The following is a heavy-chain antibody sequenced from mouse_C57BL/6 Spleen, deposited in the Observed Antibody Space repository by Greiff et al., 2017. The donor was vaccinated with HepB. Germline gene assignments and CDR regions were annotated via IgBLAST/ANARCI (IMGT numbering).Heavy chain of an antibody. CDR2: INPSTGGT. V-gene: IGHV1-42*01. CDR3: ARSMWPVVEDYYGMDY. Sequence: EVQLQQSGPELVKPGASVKISCKASGYSFTGYYMNWVKQSPEKSLEWIGEINPSTGGTTYNQKFKAKATLTVDKSSSTAYMQLKSLTSEDSAVSYCARSMWPVVEDYYGMDYWGQGTTVTVSS. CDR1: GYSFTGYY. J-gene: IGHJ4*01. D-gene: IGHD1-1*01.